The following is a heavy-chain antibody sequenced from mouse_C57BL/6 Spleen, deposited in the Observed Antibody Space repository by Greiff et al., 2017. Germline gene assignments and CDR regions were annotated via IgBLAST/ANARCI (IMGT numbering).Heavy chain of an antibody. CDR3: ARHEDYYGSRGAMDY. D-gene: IGHD1-1*01. CDR1: GYTFTEYT. V-gene: IGHV1-62-2*01. Sequence: VKLMESGAELVKPGASVKLSCKASGYTFTEYTIHWVKQRSGQGLEWIGWFYPGSGSIKYNEKFKDKATLTADKSSNTVYMERSSLTSEDSAVYFCARHEDYYGSRGAMDYWGQGTSVTVSS. CDR2: FYPGSGSI. J-gene: IGHJ4*01.